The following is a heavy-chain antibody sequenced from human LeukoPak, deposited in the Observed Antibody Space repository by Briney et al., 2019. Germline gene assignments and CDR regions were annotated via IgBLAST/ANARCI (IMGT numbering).Heavy chain of an antibody. V-gene: IGHV3-21*01. CDR3: ARGGHGWVVSVFDS. CDR1: GFTFSSYS. CDR2: TSSSSSYI. J-gene: IGHJ5*01. Sequence: GGSLRLSCAASGFTFSSYSMNWVRQAPGKGLEWVSSTSSSSSYIYYADSVKGRFTISRDNAKNSLYLQMNSLRAEDTAVYYCARGGHGWVVSVFDSWGQGTQVTVSS. D-gene: IGHD6-19*01.